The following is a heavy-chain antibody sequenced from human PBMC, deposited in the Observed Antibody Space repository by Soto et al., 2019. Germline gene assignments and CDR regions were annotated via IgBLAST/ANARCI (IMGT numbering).Heavy chain of an antibody. J-gene: IGHJ6*02. Sequence: PSETLSLTCTVSGGSISSYYWNWIRQPPGKGLEWIGYISYSGSTNYNPSLKSRVTISADTSKNQFSLKLSSVTAADTAVYYCAREGTYKNYYYYGMDVWGQGTTVTV. D-gene: IGHD1-1*01. V-gene: IGHV4-59*01. CDR2: ISYSGST. CDR3: AREGTYKNYYYYGMDV. CDR1: GGSISSYY.